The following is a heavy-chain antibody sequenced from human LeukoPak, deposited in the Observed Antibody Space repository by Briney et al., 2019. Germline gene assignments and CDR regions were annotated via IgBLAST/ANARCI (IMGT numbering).Heavy chain of an antibody. V-gene: IGHV4-34*01. CDR3: ARARHYYDSSGYYFWFDP. D-gene: IGHD3-22*01. CDR2: INHSGST. CDR1: GGSFSGYY. J-gene: IGHJ5*02. Sequence: SETLSLTCAVYGGSFSGYYWSWIRQPPGKGLEWIGEINHSGSTNYNPSLKSRVTISVDTSENQFSLKLSSVTAADTAVYYCARARHYYDSSGYYFWFDPWGQGTLVTVSS.